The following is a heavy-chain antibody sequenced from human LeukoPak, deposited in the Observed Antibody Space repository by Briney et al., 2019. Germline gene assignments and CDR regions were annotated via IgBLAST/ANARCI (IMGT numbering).Heavy chain of an antibody. CDR3: ARGPGYGESYYYYYMDV. D-gene: IGHD4/OR15-4a*01. J-gene: IGHJ6*03. Sequence: GASVKVSCKASGYTFTSYHMHWVRQAPGQGLEWMGIINPSGGRTSYAQKFQGRVTMTRDMSTSTVYMELSSLRSEDTAVYYCARGPGYGESYYYYYMDVWGKGTTVTVSS. CDR2: INPSGGRT. V-gene: IGHV1-46*01. CDR1: GYTFTSYH.